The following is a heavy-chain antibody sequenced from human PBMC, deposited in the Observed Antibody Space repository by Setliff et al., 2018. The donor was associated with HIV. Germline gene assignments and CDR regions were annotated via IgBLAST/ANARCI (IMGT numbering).Heavy chain of an antibody. V-gene: IGHV4-39*07. CDR3: ARVRADSSGYYRGVGEYYFDY. D-gene: IGHD3-22*01. CDR1: GGSISSSSYY. CDR2: IYYSGST. J-gene: IGHJ4*02. Sequence: ASETLSLTCTVSGGSISSSSYYWGWIRQPPGKGLEWIGSIYYSGSTNYNPSLKSRVTISVDTSKNQFSLKLSSVTAADTAVYYCARVRADSSGYYRGVGEYYFDYWGQGTLVTVSS.